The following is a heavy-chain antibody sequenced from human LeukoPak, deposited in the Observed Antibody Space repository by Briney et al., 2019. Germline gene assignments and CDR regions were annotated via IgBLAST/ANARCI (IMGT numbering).Heavy chain of an antibody. D-gene: IGHD2-8*01. Sequence: SETLSLTCAVYGGSFSSYYWSWIRQPPGKGLEWIGYIYYSGSTNYNPSLKSRVTISVDTSKNQFSLKLSSVTAADTAVYYCARDRRNCTNGVCYYYYYMDVWGKGTTVTVSS. CDR3: ARDRRNCTNGVCYYYYYMDV. CDR2: IYYSGST. V-gene: IGHV4-59*01. J-gene: IGHJ6*03. CDR1: GGSFSSYY.